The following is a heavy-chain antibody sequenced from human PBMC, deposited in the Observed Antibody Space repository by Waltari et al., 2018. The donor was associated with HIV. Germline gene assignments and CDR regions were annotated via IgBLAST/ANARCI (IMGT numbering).Heavy chain of an antibody. CDR1: GNSFSSHW. V-gene: IGHV5-51*01. J-gene: IGHJ3*02. Sequence: EVQVVQSGAAVKKSGASLKISCQISGNSFSSHWIGWVRQLPGKGLEWMGIIYPGDSDSVYSPSLKGQVTISVDRAINTAYLQWSSLKASDTAMYFCARRIGDYRSAFDIWGQGTLVTV. D-gene: IGHD4-17*01. CDR3: ARRIGDYRSAFDI. CDR2: IYPGDSDS.